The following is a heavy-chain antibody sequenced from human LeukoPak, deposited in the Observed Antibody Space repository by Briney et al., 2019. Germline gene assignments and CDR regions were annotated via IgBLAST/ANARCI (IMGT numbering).Heavy chain of an antibody. J-gene: IGHJ3*02. CDR1: GGSISSYY. Sequence: SETLSLTCTVSGGSISSYYWSWIRQPPGKGLGWIGYIYYSGSTNYNPSLKSRVTISVDTSKNQFSLKLSSVTAADTAVYYCARVAMGAGRMATIRNAFGIWGQGTMVTVSS. CDR3: ARVAMGAGRMATIRNAFGI. V-gene: IGHV4-59*01. D-gene: IGHD5-24*01. CDR2: IYYSGST.